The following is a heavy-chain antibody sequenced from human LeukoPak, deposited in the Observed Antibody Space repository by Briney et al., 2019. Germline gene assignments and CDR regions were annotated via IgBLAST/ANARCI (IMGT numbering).Heavy chain of an antibody. J-gene: IGHJ3*02. D-gene: IGHD3-10*01. CDR3: ARGPPRYYYGSGSPMMTFDI. CDR2: IYYSGST. V-gene: IGHV4-59*01. Sequence: PSETLSLTCTVSGGSISSYYRSWIRQPPGKGLEWIGYIYYSGSTNYNPSLKSRVTISVDASKNQFSLKLSSVTAADTAVYYCARGPPRYYYGSGSPMMTFDIWGQGTMVTVSS. CDR1: GGSISSYY.